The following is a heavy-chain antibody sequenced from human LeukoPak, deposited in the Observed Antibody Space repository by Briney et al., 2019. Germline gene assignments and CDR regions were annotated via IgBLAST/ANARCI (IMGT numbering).Heavy chain of an antibody. CDR2: ISYDGTDK. D-gene: IGHD6-19*01. J-gene: IGHJ6*02. V-gene: IGHV3-30*18. Sequence: HSGRSLRLSCAASGFTFSVYGMYWVRQPPGKGREWVALISYDGTDKYHVDSVKGRFTISRDNSNNTLYLQMNSLRPDDTAVYYCAKAGYSSGWTRYYGMDVWGQGTTVAVSS. CDR3: AKAGYSSGWTRYYGMDV. CDR1: GFTFSVYG.